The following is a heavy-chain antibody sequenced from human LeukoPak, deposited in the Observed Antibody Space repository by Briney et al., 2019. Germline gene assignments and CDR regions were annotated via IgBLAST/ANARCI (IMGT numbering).Heavy chain of an antibody. CDR2: IKQDGSEK. V-gene: IGHV3-7*03. Sequence: GGSLRLSCAASGFTFNIYWMSWVRQAPGKGLEWVANIKQDGSEKYYVDSVKGRFTISRDNAKNSLYLQTNSLRAEDTAVYYCARESGEFGLGYQLDPWGQGTLVSVSS. CDR1: GFTFNIYW. D-gene: IGHD2-2*01. J-gene: IGHJ5*02. CDR3: ARESGEFGLGYQLDP.